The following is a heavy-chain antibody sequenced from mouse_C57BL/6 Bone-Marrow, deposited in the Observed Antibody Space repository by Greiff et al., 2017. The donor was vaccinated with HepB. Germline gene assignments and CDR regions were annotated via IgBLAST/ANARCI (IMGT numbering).Heavy chain of an antibody. CDR3: GPDSSGFDY. J-gene: IGHJ2*01. Sequence: EVHLVESGPELVKPGASVKMSCKASGYTFTDYNMHWVKQSHGKSLEWIGYINPNNGGTSYNQKFKGKATLTVNKSSSTAYMELRSLTSEDSAVYYCGPDSSGFDYWGQGTTLTVAS. D-gene: IGHD3-2*02. V-gene: IGHV1-22*01. CDR2: INPNNGGT. CDR1: GYTFTDYN.